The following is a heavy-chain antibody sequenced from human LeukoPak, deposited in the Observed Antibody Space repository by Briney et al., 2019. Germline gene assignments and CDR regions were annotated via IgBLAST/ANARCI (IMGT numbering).Heavy chain of an antibody. CDR1: GGSISSGSYY. D-gene: IGHD3-22*01. CDR2: IYTSGST. CDR3: ARDPNSIGSLFYWYFDL. V-gene: IGHV4-61*02. J-gene: IGHJ2*01. Sequence: KPSETLSLTCTVSGGSISSGSYYWSWIRQPAGKGLEWIGRIYTSGSTNYNPSLKSRVTISVDTSKNQFSLKLSSVTAADTAVYYCARDPNSIGSLFYWYFDLWGRGTLVTVSS.